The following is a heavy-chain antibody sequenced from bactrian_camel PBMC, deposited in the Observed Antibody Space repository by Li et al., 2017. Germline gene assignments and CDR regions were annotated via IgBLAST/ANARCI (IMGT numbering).Heavy chain of an antibody. D-gene: IGHD3*01. J-gene: IGHJ4*01. CDR2: INSGGGST. V-gene: IGHV3S40*01. Sequence: VQLVESGGGLVQPGGSLRLSCGPSGFTVSSYDMSWVRQAPGKGLELVSLINSGGGSTYYANSVKGRFTISRDNARNTLYPQMDRLKPEDTGIYVCAADPSDLPSWAPPRSLAQMGVSWWGQGTQVTVS. CDR1: GFTVSSYD. CDR3: AADPSDLPSWAPPRSLAQMGVSW.